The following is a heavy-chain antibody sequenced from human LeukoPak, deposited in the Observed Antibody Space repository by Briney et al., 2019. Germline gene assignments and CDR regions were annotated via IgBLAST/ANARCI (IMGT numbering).Heavy chain of an antibody. CDR1: GYTFTSYG. V-gene: IGHV1-46*01. J-gene: IGHJ4*02. D-gene: IGHD3-3*01. Sequence: ASVKVSCKASGYTFTSYGISWVRQAPGQGLEWMGLINPDGASTSYAQKFQGRVTITSDTSTSTVHMYLSSLTSEDTAVYYCAREIGVLRPSYSGNYNFWRGYYSDWGQGTLVTVSS. CDR3: AREIGVLRPSYSGNYNFWRGYYSD. CDR2: INPDGAST.